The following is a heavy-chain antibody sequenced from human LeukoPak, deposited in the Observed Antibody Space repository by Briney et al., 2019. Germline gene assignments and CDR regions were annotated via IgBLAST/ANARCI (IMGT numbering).Heavy chain of an antibody. CDR2: INHSGST. CDR3: ARKPSYDFWSGPLEDYFDY. CDR1: GGSFSGYY. D-gene: IGHD3-3*01. J-gene: IGHJ4*02. Sequence: PSETLSLTCAVYGGSFSGYYWSWIRQPPGKGLEWIGEINHSGSTNYNPSLKSRVTISVDTSKNQFSLKLSSETAADTTVYYCARKPSYDFWSGPLEDYFDYWGQGTLVTVSS. V-gene: IGHV4-34*01.